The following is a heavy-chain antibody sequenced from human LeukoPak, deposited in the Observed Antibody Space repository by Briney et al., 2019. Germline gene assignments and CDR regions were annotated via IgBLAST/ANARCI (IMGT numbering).Heavy chain of an antibody. CDR2: ITATGDTA. CDR3: AGDRNSDWYSPLDY. V-gene: IGHV3-23*01. CDR1: GFTFTKCA. J-gene: IGHJ4*02. D-gene: IGHD6-19*01. Sequence: GGSLRLSCVASGFTFTKCAMSWIRQAPGKGLEWVALITATGDTAYYADSVKGRFTISRDNSMNTVYMQMDSLRAEDTAIYYCAGDRNSDWYSPLDYWGQGSQVTVST.